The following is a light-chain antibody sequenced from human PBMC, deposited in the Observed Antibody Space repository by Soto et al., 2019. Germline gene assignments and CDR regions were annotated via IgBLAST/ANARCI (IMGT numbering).Light chain of an antibody. V-gene: IGKV4-1*01. J-gene: IGKJ2*01. CDR1: QSVLYSSNNTNY. CDR3: QQYYSTPYT. CDR2: WAS. Sequence: DIVMTQSPDSLAVSLGERSTINCKSSQSVLYSSNNTNYLAWYQQKPGQPTKLLIYWASTRESGVPDRFSGSGSVTDFTLTISSLQAEDVAVYYCQQYYSTPYTFGQGTKLEIK.